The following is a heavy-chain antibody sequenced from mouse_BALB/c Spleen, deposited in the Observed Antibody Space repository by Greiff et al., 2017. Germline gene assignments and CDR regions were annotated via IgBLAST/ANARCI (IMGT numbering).Heavy chain of an antibody. Sequence: EVKLVESGGGLVKPGGSLKLSCAASGFTFSSYAMSWVRQTPEKRLEWVATISSGGSYTYYPDSVKGRFTISRDNAKNTLYLQMSSLRSEDTAMYYCARKLDYWGQGTTLTVSS. V-gene: IGHV5-9-3*01. CDR3: ARKLDY. CDR1: GFTFSSYA. J-gene: IGHJ2*01. CDR2: ISSGGSYT.